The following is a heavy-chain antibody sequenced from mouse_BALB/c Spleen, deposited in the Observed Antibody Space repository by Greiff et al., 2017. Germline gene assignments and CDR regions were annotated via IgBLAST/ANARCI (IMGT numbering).Heavy chain of an antibody. J-gene: IGHJ4*01. D-gene: IGHD1-1*01. CDR2: ISSGSSTI. V-gene: IGHV5-17*02. Sequence: EVKLVESGGGLVQPGGSRKLSCAASGFTFSSFGMHWVRQAPEKGLEWVAYISSGSSTIYYADTVKGRFTISRDNPKNTLFLQMTSLRCEDTAMYYCARSDGNYDAMDYWGQGTSVTVSS. CDR1: GFTFSSFG. CDR3: ARSDGNYDAMDY.